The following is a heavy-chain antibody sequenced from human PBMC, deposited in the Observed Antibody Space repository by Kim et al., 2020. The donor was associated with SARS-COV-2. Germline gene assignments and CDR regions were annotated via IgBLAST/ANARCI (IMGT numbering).Heavy chain of an antibody. CDR3: ARELLVGGYFDY. CDR1: GGSISSGGYY. D-gene: IGHD2-15*01. CDR2: IYYSGST. Sequence: SETLSLTCTVSGGSISSGGYYWSWIRQHPGKGLEWIGYIYYSGSTYYNPSLKSRVTISVDTSKNQFSLKLSSVTAADTAVYYCARELLVGGYFDYWGQGTLVTVSS. J-gene: IGHJ4*02. V-gene: IGHV4-31*03.